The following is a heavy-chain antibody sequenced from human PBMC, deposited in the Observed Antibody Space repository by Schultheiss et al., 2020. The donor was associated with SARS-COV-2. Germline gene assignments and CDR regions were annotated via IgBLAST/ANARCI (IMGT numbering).Heavy chain of an antibody. Sequence: ASVKVSCKASGYTFTSYGISWVRQAPGQGLEWMGWISAYNGNTNYAQKLQGRVTMTTDTSTSTAYMELSRLRSDDTAVYYCARDQHWNDVLGYNWFDPWGQGTLVTVSS. CDR3: ARDQHWNDVLGYNWFDP. J-gene: IGHJ5*02. CDR1: GYTFTSYG. V-gene: IGHV1-18*01. CDR2: ISAYNGNT. D-gene: IGHD1-1*01.